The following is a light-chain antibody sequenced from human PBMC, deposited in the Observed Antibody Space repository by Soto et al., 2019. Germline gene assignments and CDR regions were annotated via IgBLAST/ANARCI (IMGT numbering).Light chain of an antibody. CDR3: AARADELHGPV. J-gene: IGLJ3*02. CDR1: SSNIGGNS. CDR2: SDD. V-gene: IGLV1-44*01. Sequence: QSVLTQPPSASGTPGQRVTISCSGSSSNIGGNSVNWYQHLPGTAPKILMYSDDERPSGVPDRCSGSKSGTSASLAISGHQAEDEADQCRAARADELHGPVFGGGTKLTVL.